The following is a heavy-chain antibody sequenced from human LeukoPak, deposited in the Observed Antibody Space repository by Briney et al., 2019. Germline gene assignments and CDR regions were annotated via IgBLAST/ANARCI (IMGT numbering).Heavy chain of an antibody. D-gene: IGHD6-13*01. CDR3: ARVERQYSSSWYPFDY. J-gene: IGHJ4*02. CDR2: INPSGGST. V-gene: IGHV1-46*01. CDR1: GYTFTSYY. Sequence: SSVKVSCKSSGYTFTSYYMHWVRQAPGQGLEWMGIINPSGGSTSYAQKFQGRVTMTRDMSTSTVYMELSSLRSEDTAVYYCARVERQYSSSWYPFDYWGQGTLVTVSS.